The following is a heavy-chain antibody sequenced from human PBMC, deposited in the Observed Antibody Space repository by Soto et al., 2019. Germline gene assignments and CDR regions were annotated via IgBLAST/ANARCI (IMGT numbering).Heavy chain of an antibody. CDR3: AKDRPRLDRGQYRVY. D-gene: IGHD3-10*01. Sequence: GGSLRLSCAASGFTFSSYAMSWVRQAPGKGLEWVPAISGSGGSTYYADSVKGRFTISRDNSKNTLYLQMNSLRAEDTAVYYCAKDRPRLDRGQYRVYWGQGTLVTVSS. J-gene: IGHJ4*02. CDR2: ISGSGGST. CDR1: GFTFSSYA. V-gene: IGHV3-23*01.